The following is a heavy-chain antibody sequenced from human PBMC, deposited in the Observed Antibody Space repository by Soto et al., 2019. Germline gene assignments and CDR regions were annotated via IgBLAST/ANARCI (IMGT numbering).Heavy chain of an antibody. J-gene: IGHJ5*02. CDR3: ARRPVDIVVVVAAYNWFDP. Sequence: SETLSLTCAVYGGSFSGYYWSWIRQPPGKGLEWIGEINHSGSTNYNPSLKSRVTISVDTSKNQFSLKLSSVTAADTAVYYCARRPVDIVVVVAAYNWFDPWGKGTLVTVSS. CDR1: GGSFSGYY. V-gene: IGHV4-34*01. D-gene: IGHD2-15*01. CDR2: INHSGST.